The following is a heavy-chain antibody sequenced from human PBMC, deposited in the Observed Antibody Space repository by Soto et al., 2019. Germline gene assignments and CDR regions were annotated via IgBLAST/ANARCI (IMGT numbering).Heavy chain of an antibody. CDR1: GFTFSSYW. D-gene: IGHD6-13*01. Sequence: GGSLRLSCAASGFTFSSYWMSWVRQAPGKGLEWVANIKQDGSEKYYVDSVKGRFTISRDNAKNSLYLQMNSLRAEDTAVYYCAREGGIAAAGIKFYSYGMDVWGQGITVTVSS. CDR3: AREGGIAAAGIKFYSYGMDV. J-gene: IGHJ6*02. V-gene: IGHV3-7*05. CDR2: IKQDGSEK.